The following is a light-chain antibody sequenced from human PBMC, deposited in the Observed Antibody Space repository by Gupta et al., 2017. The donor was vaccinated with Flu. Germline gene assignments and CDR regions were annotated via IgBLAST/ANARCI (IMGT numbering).Light chain of an antibody. Sequence: QSALTQPASVSGSPGQSITISCTGTSSDIGSYDLVSWYQQYPGKVPKLMIYEYYTRPSGVSNRFSGSKSGNTASLTISGLQDEDEADYYCSLYAGGVLFGGGTKLIVL. CDR2: EYY. J-gene: IGLJ2*01. CDR1: SSDIGSYDL. V-gene: IGLV2-23*01. CDR3: SLYAGGVL.